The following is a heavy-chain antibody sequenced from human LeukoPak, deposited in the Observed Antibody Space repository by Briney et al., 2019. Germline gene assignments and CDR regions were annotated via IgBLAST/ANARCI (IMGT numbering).Heavy chain of an antibody. J-gene: IGHJ6*02. V-gene: IGHV3-7*01. CDR3: ARDPRRFSLGYYHSSHGYNGMDV. Sequence: GGSLRLSCAASGFTFSSYWMSWVRQAPGKGLEWVANIKQDGSEKYYVDSVKGRFTVSRDDAKNTLFLQMNSLSAEDAAVYYCARDPRRFSLGYYHSSHGYNGMDVWGQGTTVTVSS. CDR1: GFTFSSYW. CDR2: IKQDGSEK. D-gene: IGHD3-3*01.